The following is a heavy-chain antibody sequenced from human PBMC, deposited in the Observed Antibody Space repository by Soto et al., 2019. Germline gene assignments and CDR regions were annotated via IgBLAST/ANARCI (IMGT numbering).Heavy chain of an antibody. J-gene: IGHJ5*02. V-gene: IGHV4-34*01. D-gene: IGHD3-3*01. Sequence: SETLFLTCAVYCGCFSGYSWRWIRQPPWKGQEWIGGNNHIGATKYTPSLKSRFTISLDTSTKRFYLKLDSVTAADTAVYYCARGRTLEPNNWFDPWGQGSLVTVSS. CDR1: CGCFSGYS. CDR2: NNHIGAT. CDR3: ARGRTLEPNNWFDP.